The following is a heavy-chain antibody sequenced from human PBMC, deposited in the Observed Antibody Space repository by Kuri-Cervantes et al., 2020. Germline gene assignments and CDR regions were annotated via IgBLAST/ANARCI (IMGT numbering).Heavy chain of an antibody. V-gene: IGHV4-30-2*01. CDR3: ARGRYDSSGYYLGY. CDR1: GGSFSGYS. D-gene: IGHD3-22*01. J-gene: IGHJ4*02. Sequence: SETLSLTCAVYGGSFSGYSWSWIRQPPGKGLEWIGYIYHSGSTYYNPSLKSRVTISVDRSKNQFSLKLSSVTAADTAVYYCARGRYDSSGYYLGYWGQGTLVTVSS. CDR2: IYHSGST.